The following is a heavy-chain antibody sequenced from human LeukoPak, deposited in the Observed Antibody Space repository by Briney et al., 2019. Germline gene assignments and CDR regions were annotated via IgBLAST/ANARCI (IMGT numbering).Heavy chain of an antibody. CDR3: ARVSRSWSGYYPYYFDY. CDR2: IYYSGST. CDR1: GGSISSYY. D-gene: IGHD3-3*01. Sequence: PSETLSLTCTVSGGSISSYYWSWIRQPPGKGLEWIGYIYYSGSTNYNPSLKSRVTISVDTPKNQFSLKLSSVTAADTAVYYCARVSRSWSGYYPYYFDYWGQGTLVTVSS. V-gene: IGHV4-59*01. J-gene: IGHJ4*02.